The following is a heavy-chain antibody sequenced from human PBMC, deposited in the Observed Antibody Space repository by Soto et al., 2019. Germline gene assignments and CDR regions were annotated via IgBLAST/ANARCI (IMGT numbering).Heavy chain of an antibody. J-gene: IGHJ6*02. CDR3: ARGFSGYSSSWYLIDYYYYCGMDV. Sequence: SETLSLTCAVYGGSFSGYYWSWIRQPPGKGLEWIGEINHSGSTNYNPSLKSRVTISVDTSKNQFSLKLSSVTAADTAVYYCARGFSGYSSSWYLIDYYYYCGMDVWGQGTTVTVSS. CDR2: INHSGST. V-gene: IGHV4-34*01. D-gene: IGHD6-13*01. CDR1: GGSFSGYY.